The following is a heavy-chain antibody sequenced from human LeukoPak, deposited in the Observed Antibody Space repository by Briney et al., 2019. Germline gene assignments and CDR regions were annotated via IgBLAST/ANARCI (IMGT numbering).Heavy chain of an antibody. CDR3: ATREKTSPIYNK. J-gene: IGHJ4*02. CDR1: GFTFIYD. Sequence: GASVKVSCKAAGFTFIYDVNWVRQAAGRGLEWMGWMNPNSGATNYTPRFQGRVTFSGSTSIGTAYMELSGLSTEDTGVYYCATREKTSPIYNKWGQGTLVTVSS. V-gene: IGHV1-8*03. CDR2: MNPNSGAT. D-gene: IGHD2-2*01.